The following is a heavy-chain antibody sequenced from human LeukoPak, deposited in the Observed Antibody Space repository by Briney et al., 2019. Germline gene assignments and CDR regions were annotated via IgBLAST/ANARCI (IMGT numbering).Heavy chain of an antibody. CDR2: ISGSGGST. J-gene: IGHJ4*02. D-gene: IGHD3-10*01. V-gene: IGHV3-23*01. CDR1: GFTFSSYA. Sequence: GRSLRLSCAASGFTFSSYAMSWVRQAPGKGLEWVSVISGSGGSTYSADYLKARFTISRDNSKNTLYLQMNSLRAEDMAVYYCAKDGSHGSGSSHWGQGTLVTVSS. CDR3: AKDGSHGSGSSH.